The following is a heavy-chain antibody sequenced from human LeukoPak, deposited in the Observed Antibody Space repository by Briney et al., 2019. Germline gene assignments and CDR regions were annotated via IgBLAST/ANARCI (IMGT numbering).Heavy chain of an antibody. CDR3: ARRGPSNYYGMDV. V-gene: IGHV4-4*02. Sequence: PSGTLSLTCAVSGGSISSSNWWSWVRQPPGKGLEWIGEIYHSGSTNYNPSLKSRVTISVDKSKNQFSLKLSSVTAADTVVYYCARRGPSNYYGMDVWGQGTTVTVSS. CDR2: IYHSGST. CDR1: GGSISSSNW. J-gene: IGHJ6*02. D-gene: IGHD3-10*01.